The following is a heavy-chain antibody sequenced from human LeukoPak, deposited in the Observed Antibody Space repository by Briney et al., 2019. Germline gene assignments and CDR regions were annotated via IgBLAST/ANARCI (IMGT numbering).Heavy chain of an antibody. CDR2: IYTSGST. V-gene: IGHV4-61*02. J-gene: IGHJ5*02. Sequence: PSETLSLTCTVSGGSISSGSHYWSWIRQPAGKGLEWIGRIYTSGSTNYNPSLKSRVTISVDTSKNQFSLKLSSVTAADTAVYYCARVYSSSWYVWFDPWGQGTLVTVSS. D-gene: IGHD6-13*01. CDR3: ARVYSSSWYVWFDP. CDR1: GGSISSGSHY.